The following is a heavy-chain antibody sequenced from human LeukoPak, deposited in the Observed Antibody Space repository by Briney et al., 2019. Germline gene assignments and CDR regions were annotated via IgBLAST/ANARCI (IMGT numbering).Heavy chain of an antibody. CDR2: INHSGGT. Sequence: SETLSLTCAVYGGSFSGYYWTWIRQPPGKGLEWIGEINHSGGTNYNPSLKSRVTISVDTSKNQFSLKLSSVTAADTAVYYCASGYVRSAPFEYWGQGTLVTVSS. J-gene: IGHJ4*02. V-gene: IGHV4-34*01. D-gene: IGHD3-10*02. CDR3: ASGYVRSAPFEY. CDR1: GGSFSGYY.